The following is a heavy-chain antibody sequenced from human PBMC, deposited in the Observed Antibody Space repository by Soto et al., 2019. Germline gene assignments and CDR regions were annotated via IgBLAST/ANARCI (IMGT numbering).Heavy chain of an antibody. CDR2: IYPGGVNI. D-gene: IGHD1-1*01. CDR1: GYGFTSHD. CDR3: ARDQSWHDLVWWFYP. Sequence: ASVKVSCKAIGYGFTSHDMHWVRQAPGQGLEWMGTIYPGGVNIGYAQKFKGRVTMTKDTSTSTVYMELNSLTSEDTAVYYCARDQSWHDLVWWFYPWGQGTLVTVSS. V-gene: IGHV1-46*03. J-gene: IGHJ5*02.